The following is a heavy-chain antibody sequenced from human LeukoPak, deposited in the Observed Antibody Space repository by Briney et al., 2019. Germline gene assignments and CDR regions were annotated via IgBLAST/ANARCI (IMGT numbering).Heavy chain of an antibody. J-gene: IGHJ4*02. Sequence: SETLSLTCTVSGGSISSYYWSWIRQPPGKGLERIGYIYYSGSTNYNPSLKSRVTISVDTSKNQFSLKLSSVTAADTAVYYCARASYYYDSSGYYYVDYFDYWGQGTLVTVSS. CDR2: IYYSGST. CDR1: GGSISSYY. CDR3: ARASYYYDSSGYYYVDYFDY. D-gene: IGHD3-22*01. V-gene: IGHV4-59*01.